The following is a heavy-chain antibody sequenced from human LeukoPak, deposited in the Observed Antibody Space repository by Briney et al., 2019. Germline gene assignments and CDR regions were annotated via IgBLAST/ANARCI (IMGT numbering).Heavy chain of an antibody. CDR2: ISGSGGST. CDR3: GREYIARPVDY. V-gene: IGHV3-23*01. CDR1: GFTLSSYA. Sequence: GGSLRLSCAASGFTLSSYAMSWVRQGPGKGLEWVSAISGSGGSTYYADSVKGRFTISRDNSKNTLSLQMNSLRAEDTAVYYCGREYIARPVDYWGQGTLVTVSS. J-gene: IGHJ4*02. D-gene: IGHD6-6*01.